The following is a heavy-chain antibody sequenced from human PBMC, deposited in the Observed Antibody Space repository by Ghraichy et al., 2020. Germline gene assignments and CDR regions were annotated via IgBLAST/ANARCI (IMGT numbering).Heavy chain of an antibody. CDR1: GFTFSSYN. CDR2: ITSSSRTK. J-gene: IGHJ6*02. V-gene: IGHV3-48*02. D-gene: IGHD4-23*01. Sequence: GGSLRLSCVASGFTFSSYNLNWVRQAPGKGLEWVSYITSSSRTKSYADSVKGRFTISRDNAKNSLYLQMNSLRDEDTAVYYCARGSKVVRFYYYDAIEVWGQGTTVTVSS. CDR3: ARGSKVVRFYYYDAIEV.